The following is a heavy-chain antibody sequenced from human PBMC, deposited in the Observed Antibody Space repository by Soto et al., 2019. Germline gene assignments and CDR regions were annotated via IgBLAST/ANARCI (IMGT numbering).Heavy chain of an antibody. J-gene: IGHJ4*02. CDR1: GYTFTSYA. V-gene: IGHV7-4-1*01. D-gene: IGHD2-15*01. CDR3: ARVAYKWLLLG. CDR2: INTNTGNP. Sequence: QVQLVQSGSELKKPGASVKVSCKASGYTFTSYAMNWVRQAPGQGLEWMGWINTNTGNPTYAQGFTGRFVFSLDTSVNTAYMQIRSLKAADSAVILCARVAYKWLLLGRGQGTLVTVSP.